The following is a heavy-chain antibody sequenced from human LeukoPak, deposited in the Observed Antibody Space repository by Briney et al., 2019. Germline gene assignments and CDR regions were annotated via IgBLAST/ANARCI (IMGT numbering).Heavy chain of an antibody. Sequence: PSETLSLTCTVSGDSISGYYWSWIRQPPGKGLEWIGEINHSGGTNYNPSLKSRVTISVDTSKNQISLKLSSVTAADTAVYYCARRGGGYYGSATLDYWGQGTLVTVSS. CDR1: GDSISGYY. CDR3: ARRGGGYYGSATLDY. CDR2: INHSGGT. J-gene: IGHJ4*02. V-gene: IGHV4-34*01. D-gene: IGHD3-10*01.